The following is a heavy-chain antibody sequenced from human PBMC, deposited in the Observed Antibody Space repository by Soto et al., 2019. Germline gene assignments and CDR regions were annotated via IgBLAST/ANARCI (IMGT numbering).Heavy chain of an antibody. CDR2: INWNSVTF. J-gene: IGHJ4*02. V-gene: IGHV3-9*01. Sequence: EVQLVESGGGLVQPGRSLRLSCAASGFTFDDYAMHWVRQAPGKGLECVSGINWNSVTFDYADSVKGRFTILRDNAKNSLYLQMDSLRAEDTAFYFCARDHDEDFGYDLDYFDYWGQGTLVTVSS. CDR1: GFTFDDYA. D-gene: IGHD5-12*01. CDR3: ARDHDEDFGYDLDYFDY.